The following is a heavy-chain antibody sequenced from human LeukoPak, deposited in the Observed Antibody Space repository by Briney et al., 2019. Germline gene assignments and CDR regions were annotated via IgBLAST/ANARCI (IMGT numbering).Heavy chain of an antibody. CDR2: VFYDGSNK. D-gene: IGHD2/OR15-2a*01. CDR3: ARDQAYYFSFADY. V-gene: IGHV3-33*01. Sequence: GGSLRLSCAASGFTFSNYGMHWVRQAPGEGLEWVAVVFYDGSNKHYADFVRGRFTISRDNSKNTLYLRMNDLRAEDTAVYYCARDQAYYFSFADYWGQGNLVTVSS. J-gene: IGHJ4*02. CDR1: GFTFSNYG.